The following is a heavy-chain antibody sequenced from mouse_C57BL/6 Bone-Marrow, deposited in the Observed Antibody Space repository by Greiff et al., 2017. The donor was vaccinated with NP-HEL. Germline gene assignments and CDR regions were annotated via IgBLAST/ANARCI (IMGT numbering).Heavy chain of an antibody. CDR2: IYPGSGST. CDR1: GYTFTSYW. D-gene: IGHD1-1*01. V-gene: IGHV1-55*01. J-gene: IGHJ4*01. Sequence: QVQLQQSGAELVKPGASVKMSCKASGYTFTSYWITWVKQRPGQGLEWIGDIYPGSGSTNYNEKFKSKATLTVDTSSSTAYMQLSSLTSEDSAVYYCARWENYYGSSYVGAMDYWGQGTSVTVSS. CDR3: ARWENYYGSSYVGAMDY.